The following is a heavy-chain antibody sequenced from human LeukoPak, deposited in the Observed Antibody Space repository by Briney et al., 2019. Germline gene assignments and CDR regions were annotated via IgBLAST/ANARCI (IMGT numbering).Heavy chain of an antibody. D-gene: IGHD2-2*01. CDR3: ARRGYQLLSYYYYYYMDV. CDR2: IYYSGST. Sequence: SETLSLTCTVSGGSISSYYWSWIRQPPGKGLEWIGYIYYSGSTNYNPSLKSRVTISVDTSKNQFSLKLSSVTAADTAVYYCARRGYQLLSYYYYYYMDVRGKGTTVTVSS. V-gene: IGHV4-59*01. J-gene: IGHJ6*03. CDR1: GGSISSYY.